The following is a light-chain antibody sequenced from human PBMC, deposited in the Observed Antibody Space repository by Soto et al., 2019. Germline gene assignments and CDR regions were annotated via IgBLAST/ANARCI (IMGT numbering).Light chain of an antibody. J-gene: IGKJ4*01. CDR2: AAS. CDR1: QGISSY. CDR3: QQLNSYPLT. V-gene: IGKV1-9*01. Sequence: DIQLTQSPSFLSASVGDRGTITCRASQGISSYLAWYQQKPGKAPKLLIYAASTLQSGVPSRFSGSGSGTELTLTISSLQTEDFATYYCQQLNSYPLTFGGGTKVEIK.